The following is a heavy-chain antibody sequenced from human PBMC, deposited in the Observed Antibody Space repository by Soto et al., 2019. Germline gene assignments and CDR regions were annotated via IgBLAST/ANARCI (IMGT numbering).Heavy chain of an antibody. CDR2: IYYSGST. J-gene: IGHJ5*02. V-gene: IGHV4-39*01. D-gene: IGHD3-3*01. CDR1: GGSISSSSYC. CDR3: ARGDYDFWSGKGVNWFDP. Sequence: PSETLSLTCTVSGGSISSSSYCWGWIRQPPGKGLGWIGSIYYSGSTYYNPSLKSRVTISVDTSKNQFSLKLSSVTAADTAVYYCARGDYDFWSGKGVNWFDPWGQGTLVTVSS.